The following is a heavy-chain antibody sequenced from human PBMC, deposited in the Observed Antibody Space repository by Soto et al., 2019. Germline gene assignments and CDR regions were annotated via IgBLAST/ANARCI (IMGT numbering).Heavy chain of an antibody. V-gene: IGHV3-30*18. CDR3: AKGHYYDSSGSLVYFDY. J-gene: IGHJ4*02. Sequence: GGSLRLSCAASGFTFSSYGMHWVRQDPGKGLEWVAVISYDGSNKYYADSVKGRFTISRDNSKNTLYLQMNSLRAEDTAVYYCAKGHYYDSSGSLVYFDYWGQGTLVTVSS. CDR2: ISYDGSNK. D-gene: IGHD3-22*01. CDR1: GFTFSSYG.